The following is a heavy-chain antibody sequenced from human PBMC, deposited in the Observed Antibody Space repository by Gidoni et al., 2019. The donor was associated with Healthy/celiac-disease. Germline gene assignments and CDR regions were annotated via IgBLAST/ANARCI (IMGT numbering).Heavy chain of an antibody. CDR2: IWYDGSNK. CDR3: ARDGVAGTGDY. D-gene: IGHD6-19*01. Sequence: QVQLVESGGSVVQPGRYLRRSWAAAGSTFISYGMHWVRQAPGKGLEGVAVIWYDGSNKYYADSVKGRFTISRDNSKNTLYLQMNSLRAEDTAVYYCARDGVAGTGDYWGQGTLVTVSS. J-gene: IGHJ4*02. V-gene: IGHV3-33*01. CDR1: GSTFISYG.